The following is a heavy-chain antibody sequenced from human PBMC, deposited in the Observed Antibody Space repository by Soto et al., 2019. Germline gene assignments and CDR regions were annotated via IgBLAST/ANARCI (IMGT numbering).Heavy chain of an antibody. CDR2: INHSGST. Sequence: SETLSLTCAVYGGSFSGYYWSWIRQPPVKGLEWIGEINHSGSTNYNPSLKSRVTISVDTSKNQFSLKLSSVTAADTAVYYCARGPAYCGGDCGNYYYYGMDVWGQGTTVTVSS. CDR3: ARGPAYCGGDCGNYYYYGMDV. J-gene: IGHJ6*02. D-gene: IGHD2-21*02. CDR1: GGSFSGYY. V-gene: IGHV4-34*01.